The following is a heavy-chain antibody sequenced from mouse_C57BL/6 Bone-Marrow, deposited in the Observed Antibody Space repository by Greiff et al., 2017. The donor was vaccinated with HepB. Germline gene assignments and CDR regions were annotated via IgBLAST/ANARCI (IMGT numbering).Heavy chain of an antibody. CDR1: GYTFTSYW. CDR3: ARPDY. CDR2: IDPSDSYT. Sequence: QVQLQQPGAELVKPGASVKLSCKASGYTFTSYWMQWVKQRPGQGLEWIGEIDPSDSYTNYNQKFKGKATLTVDTSSSTAYMELSSLTSEDSAVYYWARPDYWGQGTTLTVSS. V-gene: IGHV1-50*01. J-gene: IGHJ2*01.